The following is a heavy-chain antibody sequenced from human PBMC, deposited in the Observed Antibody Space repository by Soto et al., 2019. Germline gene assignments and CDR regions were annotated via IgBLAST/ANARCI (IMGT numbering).Heavy chain of an antibody. Sequence: QVQLVESGGGVVQPGRSLRLSCAASGFTFSSYAMHWVRQAPGKGLEWVAVISYDGSNKYYADSVKGRFTISRDNSKNTLYLQMNSLGAEDTAVYYCARDGFPLAYCGGDCYSGVDVWGQGTTVTVSS. CDR2: ISYDGSNK. CDR3: ARDGFPLAYCGGDCYSGVDV. J-gene: IGHJ6*02. V-gene: IGHV3-30-3*01. CDR1: GFTFSSYA. D-gene: IGHD2-21*02.